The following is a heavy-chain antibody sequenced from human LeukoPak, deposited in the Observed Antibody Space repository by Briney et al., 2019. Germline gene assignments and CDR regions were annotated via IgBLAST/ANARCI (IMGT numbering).Heavy chain of an antibody. CDR2: ISSSGENA. D-gene: IGHD3-16*01. V-gene: IGHV3-23*01. CDR1: GFTFSNYD. Sequence: AGGSLRLSCAASGFTFSNYDMNWVRQAPGKGLEWVSLISSSGENAYYAYSVRGRFTISRDKSKNTVSLQMNSLRGEDTAVYYCAKDVRGGGGGMDVWGQGTPVTVSS. CDR3: AKDVRGGGGGMDV. J-gene: IGHJ6*02.